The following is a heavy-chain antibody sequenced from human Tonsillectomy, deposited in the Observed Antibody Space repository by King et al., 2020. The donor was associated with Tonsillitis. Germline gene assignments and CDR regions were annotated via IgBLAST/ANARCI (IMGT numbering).Heavy chain of an antibody. CDR2: IYYTGST. CDR1: GGSVSSYY. Sequence: QLQESGPGLVKPSETLSLTCTVSGGSVSSYYWSWIRQSPGKGLEWIGYIYYTGSTNYNPSLKSRVTISLDTPKNHFSLKLSSVTAADTAVYYCARGTYYYDRRQRYFDSWGQGILVTVSS. J-gene: IGHJ4*02. CDR3: ARGTYYYDRRQRYFDS. D-gene: IGHD3-22*01. V-gene: IGHV4-59*02.